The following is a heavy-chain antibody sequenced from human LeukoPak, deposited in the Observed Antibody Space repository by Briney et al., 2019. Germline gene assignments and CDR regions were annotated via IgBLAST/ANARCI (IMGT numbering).Heavy chain of an antibody. V-gene: IGHV3-48*04. CDR3: AREGVGYGYYGYMDV. J-gene: IGHJ6*03. CDR2: TSSSSVTI. Sequence: GGSLRLSGAASGFAFGSESMNWFRQAPGKGLEWISYTSSSSVTIYYADSVEGRFTISKDNAENTLYLQMNSLRAEDTAVSYCAREGVGYGYYGYMDVWGKGTTVNVSS. D-gene: IGHD3-3*01. CDR1: GFAFGSES.